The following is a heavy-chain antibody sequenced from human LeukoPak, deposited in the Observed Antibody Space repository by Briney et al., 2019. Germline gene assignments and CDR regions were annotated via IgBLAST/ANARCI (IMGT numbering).Heavy chain of an antibody. CDR3: TKGFYDSGSSLSALDH. D-gene: IGHD3-10*01. CDR1: GFTFSSHG. J-gene: IGHJ4*02. Sequence: GGSLRLSCAASGFTFSSHGRSWVRQAPGKGLQWVSGISVSGGTTHYADSVKGRFTISRDNSKHTLYLQMNSLRAEDTALYYCTKGFYDSGSSLSALDHWGQGTLVTVSS. CDR2: ISVSGGTT. V-gene: IGHV3-23*01.